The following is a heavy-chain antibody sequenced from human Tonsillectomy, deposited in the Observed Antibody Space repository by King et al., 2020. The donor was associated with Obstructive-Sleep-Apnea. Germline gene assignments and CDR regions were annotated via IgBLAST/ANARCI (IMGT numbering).Heavy chain of an antibody. CDR2: IYYSGNT. CDR1: GGSISSRIYY. D-gene: IGHD1-26*01. Sequence: LQLQESGPGLVKPSETLSLTCTVSGGSISSRIYYWGWIRQPPGKGLEWIGTIYYSGNTYYNPSLKSRVTLSVDTSKNQFSLKLSPVTAADTAVYYCARERADSGSYFDYWGQGTLVTVSS. V-gene: IGHV4-39*07. CDR3: ARERADSGSYFDY. J-gene: IGHJ4*02.